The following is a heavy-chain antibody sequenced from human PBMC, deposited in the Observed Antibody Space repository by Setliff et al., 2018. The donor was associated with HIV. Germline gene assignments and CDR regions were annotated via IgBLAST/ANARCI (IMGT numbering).Heavy chain of an antibody. CDR2: IFYSGST. V-gene: IGHV4-59*12. J-gene: IGHJ5*02. D-gene: IGHD3-22*01. CDR3: AGDSGYPSNWFDP. Sequence: SETLSLTCAVYGGSFSEYYWSWIRQSPGKGLEWIGYIFYSGSTYYSPSLKSRLTISVDTSKNQFSLKLTSVTAADTAMYFCAGDSGYPSNWFDPWGQGILVTVSS. CDR1: GGSFSEYY.